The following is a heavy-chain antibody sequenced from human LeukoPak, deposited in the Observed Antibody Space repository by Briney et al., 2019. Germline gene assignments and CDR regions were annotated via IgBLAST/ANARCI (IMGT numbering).Heavy chain of an antibody. CDR3: GRDSGESSSWYWFDP. Sequence: PGGSLRLSCAASGFTFSSYAMSWVRQAPGKGLEWVSGISGSGRSTYYADSVKGRFTISRDNSKNTLYLQMSSLRAEDTAVYYCGRDSGESSSWYWFDPWGQGTLVTVSA. V-gene: IGHV3-23*01. J-gene: IGHJ5*02. CDR1: GFTFSSYA. CDR2: ISGSGRST. D-gene: IGHD6-13*01.